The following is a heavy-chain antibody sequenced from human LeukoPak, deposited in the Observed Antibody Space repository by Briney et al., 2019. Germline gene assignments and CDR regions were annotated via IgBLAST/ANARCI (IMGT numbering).Heavy chain of an antibody. J-gene: IGHJ3*02. Sequence: SETLFLTCTVSGGSISNYYWSWIRQPPGKGLEWIGYLYYSGSTNYNPSLKSRVTISVDTSKNQFSVRLRSVTAADTALYYCARQWGRSGYYSDHDAFDIWGQGTMVTVSS. CDR3: ARQWGRSGYYSDHDAFDI. D-gene: IGHD3-22*01. CDR1: GGSISNYY. V-gene: IGHV4-59*08. CDR2: LYYSGST.